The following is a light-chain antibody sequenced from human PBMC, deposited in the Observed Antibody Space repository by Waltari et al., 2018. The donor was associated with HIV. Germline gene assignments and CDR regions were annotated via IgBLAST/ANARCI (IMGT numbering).Light chain of an antibody. CDR2: GAS. Sequence: EVVLTQSPGTLSLSPGERATLPCRASQSVGSTYLAWYQQKPGQAPRLLIHGASSRATGIPDRFSGSGSGTDFILTISRLEPEDFAMYYCQHFDTSPPGTFGQGTKLQIK. CDR1: QSVGSTY. CDR3: QHFDTSPPGT. V-gene: IGKV3-20*01. J-gene: IGKJ2*02.